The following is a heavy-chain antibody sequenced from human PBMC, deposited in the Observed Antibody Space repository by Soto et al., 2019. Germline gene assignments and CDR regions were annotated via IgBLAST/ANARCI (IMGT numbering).Heavy chain of an antibody. CDR1: GRPFSSCA. V-gene: IGHV1-69*06. Sequence: GSSVQVSCKASGRPFSSCALRWVRQAPGQGLEWMGGIIPIFGTANYAQKYQGRVTITADKSTSTADMELSSLRSEDTAVYYCARANSRYCGSTSCQSHLGYYYYYGMDVWGQGTTVTVSS. CDR2: IIPIFGTA. D-gene: IGHD2-2*01. CDR3: ARANSRYCGSTSCQSHLGYYYYYGMDV. J-gene: IGHJ6*02.